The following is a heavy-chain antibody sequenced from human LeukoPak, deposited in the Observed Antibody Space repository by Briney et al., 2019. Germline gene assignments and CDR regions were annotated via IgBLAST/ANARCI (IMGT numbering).Heavy chain of an antibody. CDR2: MTEYGTEI. CDR1: GFMFSGFS. Sequence: GGSLRLSCAASGFMFSGFSMSWVRQTPGKGLEWVAKMTEYGTEIFYVDSVKGRFTISRDNAKNLLYLQMNSLRVEDTAVYYCARDVRALGRVDYWGQGTLVTVSS. D-gene: IGHD1-26*01. V-gene: IGHV3-7*01. CDR3: ARDVRALGRVDY. J-gene: IGHJ4*02.